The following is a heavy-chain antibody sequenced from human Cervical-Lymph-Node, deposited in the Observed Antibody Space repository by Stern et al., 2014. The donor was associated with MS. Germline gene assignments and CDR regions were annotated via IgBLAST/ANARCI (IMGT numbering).Heavy chain of an antibody. V-gene: IGHV1-2*02. CDR2: INTKTGAT. CDR1: GYTFTDYF. Sequence: QVQLLQPGAEVRKPGASVKVSCEASGYTFTDYFLHWLRQAPGQGLEWMGWINTKTGATNSAQNLQGRLTMSRDTSIVTASMDLSSLKSNDTAVYFCAREKGGSFREGAFDSWGHGTLVTVSS. CDR3: AREKGGSFREGAFDS. J-gene: IGHJ4*01. D-gene: IGHD3-10*01.